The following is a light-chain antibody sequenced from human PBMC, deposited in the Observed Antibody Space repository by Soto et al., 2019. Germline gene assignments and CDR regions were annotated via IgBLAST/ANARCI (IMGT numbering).Light chain of an antibody. CDR2: DAS. V-gene: IGKV3-20*01. CDR1: QSINSRS. CDR3: QQYVASPYT. J-gene: IGKJ2*01. Sequence: DIVLTQSPGTLSLSPGERATLSCGASQSINSRSLAWYQQKPVQAPRLLIYDASSRATGIPDRFSASGSGTDFTLTISSLEPEDFAVYYCQQYVASPYTFGQGTKVDIK.